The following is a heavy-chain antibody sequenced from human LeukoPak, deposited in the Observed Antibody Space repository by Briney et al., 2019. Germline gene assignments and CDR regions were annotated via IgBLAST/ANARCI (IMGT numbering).Heavy chain of an antibody. CDR3: ARDLVDSSGYYYDY. CDR2: IKQDGSEK. V-gene: IGHV3-7*01. Sequence: GGSLRLSCAASGFTFSSYWMSWVRQAPGRGLEWVANIKQDGSEKYYVDSVKGRFTISRDNAKNSLYLQMNSLRAEDTAVYYCARDLVDSSGYYYDYWGQGTLVAVSS. J-gene: IGHJ4*02. CDR1: GFTFSSYW. D-gene: IGHD3-22*01.